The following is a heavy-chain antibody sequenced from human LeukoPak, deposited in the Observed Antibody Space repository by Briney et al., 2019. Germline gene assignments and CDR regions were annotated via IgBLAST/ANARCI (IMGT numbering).Heavy chain of an antibody. Sequence: GGSLRLSCAVSGFTFDDYGMSWIRQVPGKGLEWISGINWNGGSPSYADSVKGRFTISRDNAKNSLFLQMNSLRDEDTAFYYCARRISVAGGGTAFEMWGQGTLVTVSS. CDR2: INWNGGSP. D-gene: IGHD6-19*01. J-gene: IGHJ3*02. CDR3: ARRISVAGGGTAFEM. CDR1: GFTFDDYG. V-gene: IGHV3-20*04.